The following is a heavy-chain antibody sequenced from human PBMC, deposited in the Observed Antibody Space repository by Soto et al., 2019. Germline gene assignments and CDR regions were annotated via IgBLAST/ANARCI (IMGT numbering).Heavy chain of an antibody. J-gene: IGHJ4*02. V-gene: IGHV4-30-2*01. CDR2: VYQSQYA. D-gene: IGHD3-16*02. CDR1: GGSVTSGGHS. CDR3: ARGDTRLAELSRNY. Sequence: SETLSLTCVVSGGSVTSGGHSWSWIRQAPGKGLEWVGSVYQSQYAYYNPSLRSRVAISLDRSNNQVSLRMTSVTAADTAIYYCARGDTRLAELSRNYWGQGKLVTVSS.